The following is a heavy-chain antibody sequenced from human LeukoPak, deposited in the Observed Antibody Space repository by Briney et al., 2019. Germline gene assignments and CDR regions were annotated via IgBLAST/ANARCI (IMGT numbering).Heavy chain of an antibody. CDR2: INHSGST. D-gene: IGHD1-14*01. CDR3: HLMPTTISLLVYSIDY. J-gene: IGHJ4*02. CDR1: GGSFSGYY. V-gene: IGHV4-34*01. Sequence: SETLSLTCAVYGGSFSGYYWSWIRQPPGKGLEWIGEINHSGSTNYNPSLKSRVAISVDTSKNQFSLKLSSVTAADTAVYYCHLMPTTISLLVYSIDYWGQGTLVTVSS.